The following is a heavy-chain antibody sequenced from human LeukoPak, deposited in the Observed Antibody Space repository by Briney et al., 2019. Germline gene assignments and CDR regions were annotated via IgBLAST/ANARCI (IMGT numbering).Heavy chain of an antibody. V-gene: IGHV3-7*01. Sequence: GGSLRLSCGASGFTFTTYWMSWVRQAPGKGLEWVANIKQDGTEKYYVDSVKGRFTISRDYARNSLYLQLNSLKAEDTAVYYCARLSEMLRGPQVIYYFDYWGQGTLVTVSS. CDR1: GFTFTTYW. J-gene: IGHJ4*02. D-gene: IGHD4-17*01. CDR2: IKQDGTEK. CDR3: ARLSEMLRGPQVIYYFDY.